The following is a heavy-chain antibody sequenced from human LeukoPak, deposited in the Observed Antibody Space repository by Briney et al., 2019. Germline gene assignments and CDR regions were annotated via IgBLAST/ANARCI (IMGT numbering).Heavy chain of an antibody. CDR2: IGAGGTFT. V-gene: IGHV3-23*01. CDR1: GFTFSSFA. J-gene: IGHJ4*02. Sequence: GGSLRLSCTASGFTFSSFAMNWVRQAPGKGLEWVSGIGAGGTFTYYADSVKGRFTISRDNSKNTLYLQMNSLRAEDTAVYYCAKRDYDILTGYYHAYWGQGTLLTVSS. CDR3: AKRDYDILTGYYHAY. D-gene: IGHD3-9*01.